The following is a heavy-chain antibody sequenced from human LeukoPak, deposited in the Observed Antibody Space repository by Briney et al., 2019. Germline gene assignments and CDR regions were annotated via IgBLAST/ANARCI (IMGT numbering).Heavy chain of an antibody. Sequence: ASVKVSCKASGYTFTGYYMHWVRQAPGQGLEWMGWINPNSGGTNYAQKFQGRVTMTRDTSISTAYMELSRLRSDDTAVYYCAGTGSSSSSYYYYYMDVWGKGTTVTVSS. CDR2: INPNSGGT. J-gene: IGHJ6*03. D-gene: IGHD6-6*01. CDR3: AGTGSSSSSYYYYYMDV. V-gene: IGHV1-2*02. CDR1: GYTFTGYY.